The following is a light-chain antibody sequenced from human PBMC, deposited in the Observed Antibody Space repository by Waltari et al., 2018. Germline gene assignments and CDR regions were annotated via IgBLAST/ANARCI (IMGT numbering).Light chain of an antibody. Sequence: SSELSQDPAVSVALGQTVRITCQGDSLRISYASWRRQKPGQSPVLLIYGKNNRPSGIPDRFSASSSGNTASLTITGARAEDEADYYCNTRDMSGDVVFGGGTKLTVL. CDR1: SLRISY. CDR2: GKN. V-gene: IGLV3-19*01. J-gene: IGLJ2*01. CDR3: NTRDMSGDVV.